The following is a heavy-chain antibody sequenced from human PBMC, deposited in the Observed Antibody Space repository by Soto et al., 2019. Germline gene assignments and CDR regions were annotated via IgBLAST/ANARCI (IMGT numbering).Heavy chain of an antibody. CDR3: AKDGQPRYNWNYFSEDYYFDY. V-gene: IGHV3-23*01. CDR2: ISGSGGST. Sequence: GGSLRLSCAASGFTFSSYAMSWVRQAPGKGLEWVSAISGSGGSTYYADSVKGRFTISRDNSKNTLYLQMNSLRAEDTAVYYCAKDGQPRYNWNYFSEDYYFDYWGQGTLVTVSS. D-gene: IGHD1-7*01. J-gene: IGHJ4*02. CDR1: GFTFSSYA.